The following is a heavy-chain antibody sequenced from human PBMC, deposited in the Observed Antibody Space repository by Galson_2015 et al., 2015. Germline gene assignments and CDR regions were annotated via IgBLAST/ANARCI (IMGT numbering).Heavy chain of an antibody. CDR3: ARAHAPSGSPVTATYYYYYHYYGMDV. V-gene: IGHV1-8*01. CDR1: GYTFTSYD. Sequence: SVKVSCKASGYTFTSYDINWVRQATGQGLEWMEGWNPNRGTQAIAQKLQARVTMTTDTSTSTAYMELRSLRSDDTAVYYCARAHAPSGSPVTATYYYYYHYYGMDVWGQGTTVTVSS. J-gene: IGHJ6*02. D-gene: IGHD2-21*02. CDR2: WNPNRGT.